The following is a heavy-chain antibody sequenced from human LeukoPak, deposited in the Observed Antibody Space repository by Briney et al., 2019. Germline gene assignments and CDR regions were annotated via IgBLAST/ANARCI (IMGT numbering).Heavy chain of an antibody. CDR3: TLIQGWGSGSYYRDF. CDR2: FKSRSAGETT. CDR1: GFSISNDW. Sequence: PGGSLRLSCAASGFSISNDWMSWVRQAPGKGLEWVAPFKSRSAGETTDYAAPVKGRLTISRDDSKNTLYLQMNSLKTEDTAVYYCTLIQGWGSGSYYRDFWGQGTLVTVSS. D-gene: IGHD3-10*01. J-gene: IGHJ4*02. V-gene: IGHV3-15*01.